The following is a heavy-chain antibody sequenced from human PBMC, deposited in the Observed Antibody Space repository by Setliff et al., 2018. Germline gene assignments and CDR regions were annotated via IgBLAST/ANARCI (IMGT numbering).Heavy chain of an antibody. V-gene: IGHV3-7*01. Sequence: GGSLRLSCAASALTFSRYWMKWVRQAPGKGLEWVADIRQDGNEIYYVDSVRGRFTISRDTAKNSVYLQMNSLRAEDTGVYYCAAWESTNVWGQGTTVTVSS. J-gene: IGHJ6*02. CDR3: AAWESTNV. D-gene: IGHD1-26*01. CDR1: ALTFSRYW. CDR2: IRQDGNEI.